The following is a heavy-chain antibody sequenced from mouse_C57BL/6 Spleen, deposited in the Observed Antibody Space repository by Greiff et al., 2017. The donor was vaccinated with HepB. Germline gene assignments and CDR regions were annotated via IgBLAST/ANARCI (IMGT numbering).Heavy chain of an antibody. CDR1: GYTFTDYE. CDR2: IDPETGGT. D-gene: IGHD2-5*01. V-gene: IGHV1-15*01. J-gene: IGHJ2*01. CDR3: TREWVGYSNFFDY. Sequence: VQLQQSGAELVRPGASVTLSCKASGYTFTDYEMHWVKQTPVHGLEWIGAIDPETGGTAYNQKFKGKAILTADKSSSTAYMELRSLTSEDSAVYYCTREWVGYSNFFDYWGQGTTLTVSS.